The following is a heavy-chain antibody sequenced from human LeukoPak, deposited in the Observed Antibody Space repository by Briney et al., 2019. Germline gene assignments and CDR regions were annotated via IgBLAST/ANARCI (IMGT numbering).Heavy chain of an antibody. Sequence: SETLSLTCIVSGGSIRSSSFYWGWIRQPPGKGLEWIGSIYYSGSTYYNPSLKSRVTISVDTSKNQFSLKLSSVTAADTAVYYCARHSYYYDSSNSYYYFDYWGQGTLVTVSS. CDR3: ARHSYYYDSSNSYYYFDY. CDR2: IYYSGST. D-gene: IGHD3-22*01. CDR1: GGSIRSSSFY. V-gene: IGHV4-39*01. J-gene: IGHJ4*02.